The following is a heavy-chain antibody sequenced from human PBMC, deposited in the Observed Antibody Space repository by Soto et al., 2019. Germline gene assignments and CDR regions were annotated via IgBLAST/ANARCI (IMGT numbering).Heavy chain of an antibody. CDR2: IWYDGSNK. Sequence: GGSLRLSCAASGFTFSSYGMHWVRQAPGKGLEWVAVIWYDGSNKYYADSVKGRFTISRDNSKNTLYLQMNSLRAEDTAVYYCARRSPVRSSADTFYYYYGMDVWGQGTTVTVSS. D-gene: IGHD6-19*01. V-gene: IGHV3-33*01. CDR1: GFTFSSYG. J-gene: IGHJ6*02. CDR3: ARRSPVRSSADTFYYYYGMDV.